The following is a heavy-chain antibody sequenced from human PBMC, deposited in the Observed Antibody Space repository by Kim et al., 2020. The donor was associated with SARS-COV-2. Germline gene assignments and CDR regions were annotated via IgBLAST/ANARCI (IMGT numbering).Heavy chain of an antibody. J-gene: IGHJ4*02. CDR3: ATMIGPDVVRPGDY. V-gene: IGHV1-69*01. Sequence: AQNFQGRVTITADESTSTAYMELSSLRSEDTAVYYCATMIGPDVVRPGDYWGQGTLVTVSS. D-gene: IGHD3-22*01.